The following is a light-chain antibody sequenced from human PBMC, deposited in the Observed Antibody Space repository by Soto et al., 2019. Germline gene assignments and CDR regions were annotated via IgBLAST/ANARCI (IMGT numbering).Light chain of an antibody. V-gene: IGKV3-20*01. Sequence: EIVLTQSPGTLSLSPGERATLSCRASQGVSSSSLAWYQQKPGQAPRLLIYGASSRATGIPDRFSGSGPGTDFTLTISRLEPEDFAVYYCQQYGSSPFTFGPGTKVDIK. J-gene: IGKJ3*01. CDR1: QGVSSSS. CDR3: QQYGSSPFT. CDR2: GAS.